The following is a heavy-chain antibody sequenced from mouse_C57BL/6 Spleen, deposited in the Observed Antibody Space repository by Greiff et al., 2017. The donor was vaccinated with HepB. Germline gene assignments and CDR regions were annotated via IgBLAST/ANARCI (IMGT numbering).Heavy chain of an antibody. CDR3: ARGATDYFDD. CDR1: GYTFTSYW. V-gene: IGHV1-69*01. Sequence: QVQLQQPGAELVMPGASVKLSCKASGYTFTSYWMHWVKQRPGQGLEWIGEIDPSDSYNNYNQKFKGKSTLTVDKSSSTAYLQLSSLTSEDSAVYYCARGATDYFDDWGQGTTLTVAS. J-gene: IGHJ2*01. CDR2: IDPSDSYN.